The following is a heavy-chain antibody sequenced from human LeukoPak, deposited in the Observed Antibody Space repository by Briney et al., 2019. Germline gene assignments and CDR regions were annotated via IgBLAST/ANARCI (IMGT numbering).Heavy chain of an antibody. CDR2: INSGSDII. D-gene: IGHD3-16*01. V-gene: IGHV3-48*01. CDR1: GLTFSSDA. CDR3: ARDLNWAFDY. Sequence: GGSLRLSCAASGLTFSSDAMHWVRQAPGEGLEWVSYINSGSDIITYADSVKGRFTISRDNAKNSLYLQMNSLRAGDTAVYYCARDLNWAFDYWGQGALVTVSS. J-gene: IGHJ4*02.